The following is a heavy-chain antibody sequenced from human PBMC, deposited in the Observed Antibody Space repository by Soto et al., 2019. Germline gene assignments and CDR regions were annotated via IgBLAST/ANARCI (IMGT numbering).Heavy chain of an antibody. J-gene: IGHJ4*02. CDR3: AKNSGFDLDY. Sequence: QVQLVESGGGLVKPGGSLRLSCTASGFTFSDHNMSWIRQAPGKGLEWISYIRGSDGTIYYGDSVKGRFTISRDNAKNLLYLQMNSLRAEDTVVYYCAKNSGFDLDYWGQGTLVTVSS. CDR2: IRGSDGTI. D-gene: IGHD2-15*01. V-gene: IGHV3-11*01. CDR1: GFTFSDHN.